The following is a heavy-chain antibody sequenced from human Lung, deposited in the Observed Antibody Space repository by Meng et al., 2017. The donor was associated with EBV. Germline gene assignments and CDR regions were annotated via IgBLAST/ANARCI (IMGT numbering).Heavy chain of an antibody. D-gene: IGHD5-24*01. Sequence: QRVQCGTRVNKPGSSLKASCQASGAPFSSYSISWVRQAPGQGLEWMGGIIPILGIANYAQKFQGRVTITADKSTSTAYMELSSLRSEDTAVYYCARERPGGMATTPYFDYWGQGTLVTVSS. J-gene: IGHJ4*02. CDR2: IIPILGIA. V-gene: IGHV1-69*10. CDR1: GAPFSSYS. CDR3: ARERPGGMATTPYFDY.